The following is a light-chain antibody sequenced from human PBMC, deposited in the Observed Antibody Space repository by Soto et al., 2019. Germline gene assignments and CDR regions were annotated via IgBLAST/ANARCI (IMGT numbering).Light chain of an antibody. CDR3: QQYRNWPRT. Sequence: EIVLTQSPGTLSLSPGERATLSCRASQSVSSSYLAWYQQKPGQAPRLLIYGASTRATDMPGRFSGRGSGTEFTLTISSLQSEEYAVYYCQQYRNWPRTFGQGTKVDIK. CDR1: QSVSSSY. V-gene: IGKV3-15*01. CDR2: GAS. J-gene: IGKJ1*01.